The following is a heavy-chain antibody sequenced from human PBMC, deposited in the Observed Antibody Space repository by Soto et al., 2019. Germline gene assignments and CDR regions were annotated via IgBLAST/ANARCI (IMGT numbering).Heavy chain of an antibody. D-gene: IGHD3-16*01. CDR2: ISHTGIT. CDR3: ARAVAPYLGTWFDP. J-gene: IGHJ5*02. CDR1: GGSISSGNSYA. V-gene: IGHV4-30-2*01. Sequence: QLQLQESGSGLVKPSQTLSLTCAVSGGSISSGNSYAWSWIRQPPGKGLEWIGSISHTGITYYNPSLKGRVTMSVDKYKNQFSLKLSSVNAADMAVYYCARAVAPYLGTWFDPWGQGSLVIVSS.